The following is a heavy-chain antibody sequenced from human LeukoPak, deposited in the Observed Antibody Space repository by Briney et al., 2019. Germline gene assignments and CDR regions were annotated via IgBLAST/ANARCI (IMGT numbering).Heavy chain of an antibody. CDR3: ARVIAVIGGFDY. J-gene: IGHJ4*02. CDR2: IGAYNGNT. D-gene: IGHD6-19*01. V-gene: IGHV1-18*01. CDR1: GYTFTSYG. Sequence: ASVTVSCKAYGYTFTSYGISWVRQAPGQGLEWMGWIGAYNGNTNHAQKLQGRVTMTTDTSTSTAYMELRSLRSDDTAVYYCARVIAVIGGFDYWGQGTLVTVSS.